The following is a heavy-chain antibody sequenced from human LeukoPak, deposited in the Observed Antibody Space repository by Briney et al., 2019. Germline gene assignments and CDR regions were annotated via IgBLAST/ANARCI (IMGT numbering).Heavy chain of an antibody. J-gene: IGHJ4*02. CDR1: GYTFTGYY. CDR2: INPNSGGT. CDR3: ARVPSGGPFDY. D-gene: IGHD2-15*01. V-gene: IGHV1-2*06. Sequence: ASVKVSCKASGYTFTGYYIHWVRQAPGQGLEWMGRINPNSGGTNYAQNFQGRVTMTRGTSISTAYMELTRLRSDDTAVYYCARVPSGGPFDYWGQGTLVTVSS.